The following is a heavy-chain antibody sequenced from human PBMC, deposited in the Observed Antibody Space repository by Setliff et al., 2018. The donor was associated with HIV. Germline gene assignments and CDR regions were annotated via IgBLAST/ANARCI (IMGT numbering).Heavy chain of an antibody. D-gene: IGHD1-20*01. Sequence: PGGSLRLSCAASGFTFSSYPMTWVRQAPGKGLEWVSAISNSSPGNTYYADSVRGRFTISRDNSKNHVVLTMTNVDPDDTGTYYCAHRPYNSPNWFDPWGQGTLVTVSS. CDR3: AHRPYNSPNWFDP. J-gene: IGHJ5*02. V-gene: IGHV3-23*01. CDR2: ISNSSPGNT. CDR1: GFTFSSYP.